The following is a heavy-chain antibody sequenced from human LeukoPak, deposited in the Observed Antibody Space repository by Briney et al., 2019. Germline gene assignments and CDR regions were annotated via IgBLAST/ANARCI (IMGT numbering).Heavy chain of an antibody. CDR3: ARLTSYYYDSRDY. J-gene: IGHJ4*02. D-gene: IGHD3-22*01. CDR2: INHSGST. Sequence: SETLSLTCAIYGGSFSGYYWSWIRQPPGKGLEWIGEINHSGSTNYNPSLKSRVTISVDTSKNQFFLKLSSVTAADTAVYYCARLTSYYYDSRDYWGQGTLVTVSS. CDR1: GGSFSGYY. V-gene: IGHV4-34*01.